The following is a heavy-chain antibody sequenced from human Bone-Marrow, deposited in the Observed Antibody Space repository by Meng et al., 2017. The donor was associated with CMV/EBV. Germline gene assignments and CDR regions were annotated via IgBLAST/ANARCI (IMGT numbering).Heavy chain of an antibody. Sequence: GESLKISCAASGFTFNYAWMSWVRQAPGKGLEWVGRIKSKTDGGTTDYTAPVKGRFTISRDDSKNTLYLQMNSLKTEDTAVYYCTTDVSPFDYWGQGTLVTVSS. V-gene: IGHV3-15*01. CDR1: GFTFNYAW. J-gene: IGHJ4*02. CDR3: TTDVSPFDY. CDR2: IKSKTDGGTT. D-gene: IGHD3-16*02.